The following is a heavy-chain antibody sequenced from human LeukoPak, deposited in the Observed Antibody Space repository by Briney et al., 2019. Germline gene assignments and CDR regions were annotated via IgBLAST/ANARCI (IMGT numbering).Heavy chain of an antibody. V-gene: IGHV1-24*01. Sequence: ASVKVSCKVSGYTLTELSMHWVRQAPGKGLEWMGGFDPEDGETIYAQKFQGRVTMTEDASTDTAYMELSSLRSEDTAVYYCATATIRPIAAAGMDYFDYWGQGTLVTVSS. CDR3: ATATIRPIAAAGMDYFDY. CDR1: GYTLTELS. J-gene: IGHJ4*02. CDR2: FDPEDGET. D-gene: IGHD6-13*01.